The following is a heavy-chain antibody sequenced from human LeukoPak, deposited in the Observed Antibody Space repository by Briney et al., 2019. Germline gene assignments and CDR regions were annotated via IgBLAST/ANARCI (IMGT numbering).Heavy chain of an antibody. D-gene: IGHD6-6*01. V-gene: IGHV4-30-2*01. CDR2: IYHSGST. Sequence: TASQTLFLTCAVSGGSISSGGYSWSWIRQPPGKGLEWIGYIYHSGSTYYNPSLKSRVTISVDRSKNQFSLKLSSVTAADTAVYYCARASDDWFDPWGQGTLVTVSS. CDR3: ARASDDWFDP. CDR1: GGSISSGGYS. J-gene: IGHJ5*02.